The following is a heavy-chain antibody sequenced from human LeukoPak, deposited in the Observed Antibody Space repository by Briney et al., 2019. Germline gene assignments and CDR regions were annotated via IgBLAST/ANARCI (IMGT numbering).Heavy chain of an antibody. J-gene: IGHJ5*02. CDR3: ARGAVVPAATLRDNWFDP. CDR1: GGSISSHY. V-gene: IGHV4-59*11. CDR2: IYYSGST. D-gene: IGHD2-2*01. Sequence: SETLSPTCTVSGGSISSHYWSWIRQPPGKGLEWIGYIYYSGSTNYNPSLKSRVTISVDTPKNQFSLKLSSVTAADTAVYYCARGAVVPAATLRDNWFDPWGQGTLVTVSS.